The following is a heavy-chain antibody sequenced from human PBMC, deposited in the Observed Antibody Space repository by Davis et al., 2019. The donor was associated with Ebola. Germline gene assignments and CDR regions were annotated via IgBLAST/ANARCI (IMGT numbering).Heavy chain of an antibody. D-gene: IGHD3-9*01. Sequence: HSQTLSLTCAISGDTVSGNSGAWNWIRQSPSRGLEWLGRTYYNSKWNNDYAVSVKSRITINPDTSRNHFSLQLNSVTPEDTAVYYCARGWLRGPFDYWGQGTLVTVSS. V-gene: IGHV6-1*01. CDR3: ARGWLRGPFDY. CDR1: GDTVSGNSGA. J-gene: IGHJ4*02. CDR2: TYYNSKWNN.